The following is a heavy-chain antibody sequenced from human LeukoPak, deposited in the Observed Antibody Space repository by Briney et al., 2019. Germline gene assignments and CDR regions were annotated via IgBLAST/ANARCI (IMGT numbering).Heavy chain of an antibody. CDR1: GCTITGYY. V-gene: IGHV1-2*02. CDR3: ASTACSGNCYFDY. J-gene: IGHJ4*02. Sequence: ASVKVSCKASGCTITGYYVHWVRQAPGQGLEWMGWINPKSGGTDCAQKFQGRVTMARDTSISTAYMELTRLTADDTAVYYCASTACSGNCYFDYWGQGTLVTVSS. CDR2: INPKSGGT. D-gene: IGHD2-15*01.